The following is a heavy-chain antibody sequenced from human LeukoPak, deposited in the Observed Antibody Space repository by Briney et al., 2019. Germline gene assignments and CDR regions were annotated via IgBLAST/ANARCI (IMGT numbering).Heavy chain of an antibody. D-gene: IGHD5-18*01. V-gene: IGHV3-23*01. CDR2: ISGSGGST. CDR1: GFTFSSYA. CDR3: AKVRTGSDGYTYGVDY. J-gene: IGHJ4*02. Sequence: PGGSLRLSCAASGFTFSSYAMSWVRQAPGKGLEWVSLISGSGGSTYYEDPVKGRFTIPRDNSKNTLSLQINSLRAEDTAVFYCAKVRTGSDGYTYGVDYWGQGTLVTVSS.